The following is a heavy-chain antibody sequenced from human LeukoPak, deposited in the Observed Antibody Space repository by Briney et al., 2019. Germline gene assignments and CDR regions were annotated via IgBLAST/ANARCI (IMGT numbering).Heavy chain of an antibody. CDR2: ISSDGSTT. V-gene: IGHV3-74*01. CDR1: GYTFSVLW. Sequence: PGGSLRLSCVHSGYTFSVLWMRWVRQPPGKGLAWVSRISSDGSTTTYADSVKGRFTISRDNAKNTLYLQMNSLRVEDTAMYYCARRTSGSYYRPDYSSQGTLVTVSS. CDR3: ARRTSGSYYRPDY. D-gene: IGHD1-26*01. J-gene: IGHJ4*02.